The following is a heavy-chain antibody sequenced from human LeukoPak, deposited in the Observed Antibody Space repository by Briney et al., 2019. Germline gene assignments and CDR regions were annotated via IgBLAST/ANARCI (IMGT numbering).Heavy chain of an antibody. V-gene: IGHV4-34*01. D-gene: IGHD6-19*01. CDR2: INHSGST. CDR1: GGSFSGYY. CDR3: ASFSSGWYGGDY. Sequence: PSETLSFTCAVYGGSFSGYYWSWIRQPPGKGLEWIGEINHSGSTNYNPSLKSRVTISVDTSKNQFSLKLSSVTAADTAVYYCASFSSGWYGGDYWGQGTLVTVSS. J-gene: IGHJ4*02.